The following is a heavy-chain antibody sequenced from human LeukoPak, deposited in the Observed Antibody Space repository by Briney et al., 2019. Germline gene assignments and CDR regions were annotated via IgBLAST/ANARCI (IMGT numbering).Heavy chain of an antibody. CDR2: ISWNSGSI. CDR3: AKGSYYYDSSGSYYFDY. CDR1: GFTFDDYA. V-gene: IGHV3-9*03. D-gene: IGHD3-22*01. J-gene: IGHJ4*02. Sequence: GRSLRLSRAASGFTFDDYAMHWVRQAPGKGLEWVSGISWNSGSIGYADSVKGRFTISRDNAKNSLYLQMNSLRAEDMALYYCAKGSYYYDSSGSYYFDYWGQGTLVTVSS.